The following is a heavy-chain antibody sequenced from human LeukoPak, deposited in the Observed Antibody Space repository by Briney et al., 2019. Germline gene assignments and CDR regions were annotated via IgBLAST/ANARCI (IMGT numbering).Heavy chain of an antibody. J-gene: IGHJ6*02. CDR1: GYSFTSYW. CDR2: IYPGDSDT. Sequence: GESLKISCKGSGYSFTSYWIGWVRQMPGKGLEWMGIIYPGDSDTRYSPSFQGQVTISADKSISTAYLQWSSLKASDTAMYYCARLPGDYATPISYYYYGMDVWGQGTTVAVSS. D-gene: IGHD4-17*01. V-gene: IGHV5-51*01. CDR3: ARLPGDYATPISYYYYGMDV.